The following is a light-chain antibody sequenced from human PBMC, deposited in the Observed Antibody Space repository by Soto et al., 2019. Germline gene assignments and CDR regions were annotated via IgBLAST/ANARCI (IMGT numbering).Light chain of an antibody. J-gene: IGKJ5*01. CDR1: QSISSW. CDR3: QQYNNWPFS. CDR2: DAS. Sequence: GDRVTITCRASQSISSWLAWYQQKPGKAPKLLIYDASSLESGVPSRFSGSGSGTEFTLTISSLQPDDFATYYCQQYNNWPFSFGPGTRLEIK. V-gene: IGKV1-5*01.